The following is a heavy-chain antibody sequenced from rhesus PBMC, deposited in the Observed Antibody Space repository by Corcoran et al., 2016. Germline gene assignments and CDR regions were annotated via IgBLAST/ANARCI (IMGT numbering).Heavy chain of an antibody. CDR3: AVIMLYSNAYCDY. CDR1: GFSFSLLGTG. CDR2: IFWNDNK. Sequence: QVTLKESGPALVKPAQTLPLTCTFSGFSFSLLGTGVGWIRQPTGKTQEWLASIFWNDNKHYNTLLNNSLAISKDTSKNQVVLTMTNLDPVDTATYYCAVIMLYSNAYCDYWGQGVLVTVSS. D-gene: IGHD1-44*01. J-gene: IGHJ4*01. V-gene: IGHV2-95*01.